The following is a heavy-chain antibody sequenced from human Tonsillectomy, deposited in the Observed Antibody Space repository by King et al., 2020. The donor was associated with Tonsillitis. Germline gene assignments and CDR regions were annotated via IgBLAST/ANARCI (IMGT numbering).Heavy chain of an antibody. V-gene: IGHV3-30*02. Sequence: VQLVESGGGVVQPGGSLRLSCEASGFIFSNYDMDWVRHTPGKGLEWVAFIRYNGKYIYYGDSVKGRFTISRDNSQNTLYLQMNSLRPEDTAVYYCAKEGDDYNSTGYPYYFDSWGQGTLVTVSS. D-gene: IGHD3-22*01. J-gene: IGHJ4*02. CDR3: AKEGDDYNSTGYPYYFDS. CDR2: IRYNGKYI. CDR1: GFIFSNYD.